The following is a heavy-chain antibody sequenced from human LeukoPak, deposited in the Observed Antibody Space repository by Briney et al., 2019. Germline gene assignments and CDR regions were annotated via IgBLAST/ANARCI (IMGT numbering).Heavy chain of an antibody. CDR2: ISYDGSNK. Sequence: GGSLRLSCAASGFTFSSYAMHWVRQAPGKGLEWVAVISYDGSNKYYADSVKGRFTISRDNSKNTLYLQMNSLRAEDTAVYYCARDWEGAFDIWGQGTMVTVSS. J-gene: IGHJ3*02. CDR3: ARDWEGAFDI. V-gene: IGHV3-30-3*01. D-gene: IGHD1-26*01. CDR1: GFTFSSYA.